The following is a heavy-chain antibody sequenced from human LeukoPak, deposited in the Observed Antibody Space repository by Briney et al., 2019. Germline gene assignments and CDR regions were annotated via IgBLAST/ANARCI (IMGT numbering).Heavy chain of an antibody. CDR3: AKAGRSTSCYFS. V-gene: IGHV3-23*01. D-gene: IGHD2-2*01. J-gene: IGHJ4*02. Sequence: GGSLRLSCASSGFTFSSYAMSWVRQAPGKGLEWVSAISGSGGSTYYADSVKGRFTISRDNSKNTLYLQMNSLRAEDTAVYYCAKAGRSTSCYFSWGQGTLVTVSS. CDR1: GFTFSSYA. CDR2: ISGSGGST.